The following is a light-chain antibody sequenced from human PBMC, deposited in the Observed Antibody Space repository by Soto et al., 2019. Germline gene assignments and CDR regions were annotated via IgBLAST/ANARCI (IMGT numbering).Light chain of an antibody. V-gene: IGKV3-15*01. CDR3: QYSNNWLAT. CDR2: AAS. J-gene: IGKJ4*01. Sequence: VMTQSPATLSVSPGDKVSLSCRANQTISNMLAWYQQKPGQAPRLLIYAASTRATGVSARFSGSGSGAEFTLTISRLKSEDFTIYYCQYSNNWLATFGGGTKVDIK. CDR1: QTISNM.